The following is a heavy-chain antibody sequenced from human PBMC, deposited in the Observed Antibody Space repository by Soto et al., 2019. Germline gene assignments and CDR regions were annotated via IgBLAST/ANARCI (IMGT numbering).Heavy chain of an antibody. J-gene: IGHJ4*02. CDR1: GYTFTSYV. CDR3: ARGLGIRQWLRTHPPGDFDY. V-gene: IGHV1-18*01. D-gene: IGHD5-12*01. Sequence: QVQLVQSGAEVKKPGASVKVSCKASGYTFTSYVISWVRQAPGQGLEWMGWISAYNGNTNYAQKLQGRVTMTTDTSTSTPYMELRRLRSDDTAVYYCARGLGIRQWLRTHPPGDFDYWGQGNLVTVSS. CDR2: ISAYNGNT.